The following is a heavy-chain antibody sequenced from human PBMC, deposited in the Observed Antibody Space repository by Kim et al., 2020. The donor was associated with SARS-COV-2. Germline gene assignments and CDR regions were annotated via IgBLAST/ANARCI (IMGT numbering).Heavy chain of an antibody. D-gene: IGHD5-18*01. J-gene: IGHJ4*02. V-gene: IGHV3-48*01. Sequence: DSWKGRFTITRDNAKNSLYLQMNSLRAEDTAVYYCARDYEGWYSYGNSFDSWGQGTLVTVSS. CDR3: ARDYEGWYSYGNSFDS.